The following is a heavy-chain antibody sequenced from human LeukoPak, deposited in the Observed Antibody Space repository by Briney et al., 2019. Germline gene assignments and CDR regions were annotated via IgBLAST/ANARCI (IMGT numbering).Heavy chain of an antibody. J-gene: IGHJ6*03. D-gene: IGHD2-15*01. Sequence: GESLKISCKGSGYSFTSYWIGWVRQMPGKGLEWMGIIYPGDSDTRYSPSFQGQVTISADKSISTAYLQWSSLKASDTAMYYCARTTQGCSGGSCYDGYYYYMDVWGKGTTVTVS. V-gene: IGHV5-51*01. CDR1: GYSFTSYW. CDR3: ARTTQGCSGGSCYDGYYYYMDV. CDR2: IYPGDSDT.